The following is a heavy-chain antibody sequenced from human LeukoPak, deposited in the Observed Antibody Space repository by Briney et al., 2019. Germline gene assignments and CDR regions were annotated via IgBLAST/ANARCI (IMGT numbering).Heavy chain of an antibody. V-gene: IGHV3-7*01. D-gene: IGHD4-23*01. J-gene: IGHJ4*02. CDR1: GFDFSNYY. Sequence: QPGVSVRLSCEASGFDFSNYYMSWVRHTPRKGLEWLANIKYDGSGTDYVVSVKGRFTISRDNAKNSLYLQMNSLRAEDRAVYYCTRDEGATVATYRFDFWGQGTLVTVSS. CDR2: IKYDGSGT. CDR3: TRDEGATVATYRFDF.